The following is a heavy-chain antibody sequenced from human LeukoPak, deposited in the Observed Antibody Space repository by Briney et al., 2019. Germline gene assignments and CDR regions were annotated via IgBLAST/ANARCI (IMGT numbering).Heavy chain of an antibody. CDR2: INPNSGGT. CDR3: ARSYGGNRVNDY. J-gene: IGHJ4*02. Sequence: GASVKVSCKASGYTFTGYYMHRVRQAPGQGLEWMGWINPNSGGTNYAQKFQGRVTMTRDTSISTAYMELSRLRSDDTAVYYCARSYGGNRVNDYWGRGTLVTVSS. V-gene: IGHV1-2*02. D-gene: IGHD4-23*01. CDR1: GYTFTGYY.